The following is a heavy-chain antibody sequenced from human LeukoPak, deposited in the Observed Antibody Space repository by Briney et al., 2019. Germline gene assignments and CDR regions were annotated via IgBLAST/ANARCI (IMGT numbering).Heavy chain of an antibody. J-gene: IGHJ4*02. CDR3: ARDSTDRGYFDY. CDR2: INSGGTSR. Sequence: PGGSLRLSRAASGFTFSSYSLNWVRQAPGKGLEWVSSINSGGTSRYYADSVKGRFTISRDNAQNSLSLQMNSLRAEDSAVYYCARDSTDRGYFDYWGQGTLVTVSS. V-gene: IGHV3-21*06. CDR1: GFTFSSYS. D-gene: IGHD4-11*01.